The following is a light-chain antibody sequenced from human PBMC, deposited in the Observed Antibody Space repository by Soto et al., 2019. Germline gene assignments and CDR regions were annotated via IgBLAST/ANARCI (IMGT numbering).Light chain of an antibody. CDR2: LRS. Sequence: IVITQTQLSSPVAPGKAVSISCRSSNSIFHSNGYNYLDWYLQKPGQPPHLLIYLRSNRPSGVPDRFSGSGSGTDFTLKISRVEAEDVGVYYCMKTLHTPPAFGQGTRLV. CDR1: NSIFHSNGYNY. CDR3: MKTLHTPPA. V-gene: IGKV2-28*01. J-gene: IGKJ5*01.